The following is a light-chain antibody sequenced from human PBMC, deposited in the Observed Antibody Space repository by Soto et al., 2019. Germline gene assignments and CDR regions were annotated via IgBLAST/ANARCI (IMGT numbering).Light chain of an antibody. CDR1: QSVSSSY. J-gene: IGKJ5*01. CDR3: QQRSNWPPRIT. CDR2: DAS. Sequence: EIVLTQSPGTLSLSPGERATLSCRARQSVSSSYLAWYQQKPGQAPRLLIYDASNRATGIPARFSGSGSGTDFTLTISSLEPEDFAVYYCQQRSNWPPRITFGQGTRLEIK. V-gene: IGKV3D-20*02.